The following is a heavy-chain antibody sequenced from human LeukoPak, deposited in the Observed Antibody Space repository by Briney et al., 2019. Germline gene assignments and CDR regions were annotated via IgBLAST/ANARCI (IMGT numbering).Heavy chain of an antibody. J-gene: IGHJ5*02. CDR1: GGSFSGYY. V-gene: IGHV4-34*01. CDR3: ASNYYDSSGYCWFDP. D-gene: IGHD3-22*01. Sequence: SETLSLTCAVYGGSFSGYYWSWIRQPPGKGLEWIGEINHSGSTNYNPSLKSRFTISVDTSKNQFSLKLSSVTAADTAVYYCASNYYDSSGYCWFDPWGQGTLVTVSS. CDR2: INHSGST.